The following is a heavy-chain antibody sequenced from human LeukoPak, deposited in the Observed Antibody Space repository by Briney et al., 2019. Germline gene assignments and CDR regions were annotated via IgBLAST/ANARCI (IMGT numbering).Heavy chain of an antibody. D-gene: IGHD6-19*01. CDR2: IKHDGSEK. Sequence: GGSLRLSCAASGFTFSSHWMSWVRQAPGKGLEWVANIKHDGSEKDYVDSVEGRFTISRDNVKNSLYLQMDSPRAEDTAVYYCARSDSSGWYGEYYYYMDVWGKGTTVTVSS. J-gene: IGHJ6*03. V-gene: IGHV3-7*01. CDR1: GFTFSSHW. CDR3: ARSDSSGWYGEYYYYMDV.